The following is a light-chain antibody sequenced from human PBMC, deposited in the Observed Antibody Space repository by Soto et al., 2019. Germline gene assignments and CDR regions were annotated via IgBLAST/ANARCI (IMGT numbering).Light chain of an antibody. Sequence: EIVLTQSPGTLSLSPGEKATLSCRASQSVSSTYFAWYQQKPDQAPRLLIYGASSRATGIPDRFSGSGSGTDFTLTISSLEPEDFAVYYCQQYGGSPRYTFGQGTKLEIK. J-gene: IGKJ2*01. CDR2: GAS. V-gene: IGKV3-20*01. CDR1: QSVSSTY. CDR3: QQYGGSPRYT.